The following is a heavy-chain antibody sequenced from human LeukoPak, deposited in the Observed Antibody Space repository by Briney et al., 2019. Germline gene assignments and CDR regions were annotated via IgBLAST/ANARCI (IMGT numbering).Heavy chain of an antibody. J-gene: IGHJ6*04. CDR3: TNYFYGLDV. V-gene: IGHV3-73*01. Sequence: GGSLKLSCAASGFSFSGSAMHWVRQASGKGLEWVGRIRSKNNNSATTYAASVKGRFTISRDDSKNTTYLQMNSLKAEDTALYYCTNYFYGLDVWGKGTTVTVSS. CDR1: GFSFSGSA. CDR2: IRSKNNNSAT.